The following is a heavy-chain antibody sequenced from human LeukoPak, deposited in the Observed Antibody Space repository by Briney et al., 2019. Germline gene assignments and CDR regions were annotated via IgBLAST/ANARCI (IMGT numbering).Heavy chain of an antibody. CDR3: TTDTKSLSRVWELAY. V-gene: IGHV3-23*01. J-gene: IGHJ4*02. CDR2: TTNSGDYT. CDR1: GFTFSSYA. Sequence: GGSLRLSCAASGFTFSSYAMSWVRQAPGKGLEWVPATTNSGDYTYYADSVKGRFTISRDNSKNTLYLQINSLRAEDTAVYYCTTDTKSLSRVWELAYWGQGTLVTVSS. D-gene: IGHD1-26*01.